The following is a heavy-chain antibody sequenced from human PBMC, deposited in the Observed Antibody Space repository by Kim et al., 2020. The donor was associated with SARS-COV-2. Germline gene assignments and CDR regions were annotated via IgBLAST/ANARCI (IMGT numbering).Heavy chain of an antibody. Sequence: GGSLRLSCAASGFTFGNCDMSWVRQAPGKGLEWVADIRTNGSVTTYEDSVKGRFTISRDKDKNTMYLQMNSLRAEDTAMYYCARDPEARQPGSSNAYWG. CDR1: GFTFGNCD. J-gene: IGHJ4*01. V-gene: IGHV3-11*01. D-gene: IGHD3-10*01. CDR3: ARDPEARQPGSSNAY. CDR2: IRTNGSVT.